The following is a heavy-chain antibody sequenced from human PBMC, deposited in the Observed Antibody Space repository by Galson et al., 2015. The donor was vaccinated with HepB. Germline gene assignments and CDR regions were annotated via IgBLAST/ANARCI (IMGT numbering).Heavy chain of an antibody. J-gene: IGHJ4*02. Sequence: QSGAEVKKPGESLKISCKGSGYSFTSYWIGWVRQMPGKGLEWMGIIYPGDSDTRYSPSFQGQVTISADKSISTAYLQWSSLKASDTAMYYCARLRKLRYFDQAYFDYWGQGTLVTVSS. D-gene: IGHD3-9*01. V-gene: IGHV5-51*01. CDR3: ARLRKLRYFDQAYFDY. CDR1: GYSFTSYW. CDR2: IYPGDSDT.